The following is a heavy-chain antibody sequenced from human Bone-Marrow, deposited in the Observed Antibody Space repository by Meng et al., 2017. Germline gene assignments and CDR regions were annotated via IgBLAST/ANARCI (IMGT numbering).Heavy chain of an antibody. D-gene: IGHD3-9*01. CDR3: ARGGRHYDILTGYFRRKFFDY. Sequence: GESLKISCAASGFTFSSYSMNWVRQAPGKGLEWVSSISSSSSYIYYADSVKGRFTISRDNAKNSLYLQMNSLRAEDTAVYYCARGGRHYDILTGYFRRKFFDYWGQGTLVTVSS. J-gene: IGHJ4*02. CDR2: ISSSSSYI. CDR1: GFTFSSYS. V-gene: IGHV3-21*01.